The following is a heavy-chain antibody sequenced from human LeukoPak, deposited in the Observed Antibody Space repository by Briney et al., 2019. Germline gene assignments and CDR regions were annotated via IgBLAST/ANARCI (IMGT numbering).Heavy chain of an antibody. CDR2: IYYTGIA. J-gene: IGHJ4*02. Sequence: SETLSLTCTVSGASISDYYWSWIRQPPGKGLEWIGYIYYTGIANYNPSLKSRLTMSVDTSKSQLSLRLSSVTAADTAVYYCLTVDTSMGVNYWGQGTLVTVSS. D-gene: IGHD5-18*01. V-gene: IGHV4-59*08. CDR1: GASISDYY. CDR3: LTVDTSMGVNY.